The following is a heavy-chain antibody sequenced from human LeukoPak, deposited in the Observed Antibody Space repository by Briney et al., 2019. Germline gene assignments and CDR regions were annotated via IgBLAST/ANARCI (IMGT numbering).Heavy chain of an antibody. V-gene: IGHV3-9*01. J-gene: IGHJ4*02. Sequence: PGGSLRLSCSACRFTFDDYAKHWVRQAPGKGLEWISGISWNSGSIDYADSVKGRFIISRDNAKNSLYLQMGSLSTEDTAFYYCAKEMDLSRYCSSTRCHPFDFWGQGTLVTVSS. D-gene: IGHD2-2*01. CDR3: AKEMDLSRYCSSTRCHPFDF. CDR1: RFTFDDYA. CDR2: ISWNSGSI.